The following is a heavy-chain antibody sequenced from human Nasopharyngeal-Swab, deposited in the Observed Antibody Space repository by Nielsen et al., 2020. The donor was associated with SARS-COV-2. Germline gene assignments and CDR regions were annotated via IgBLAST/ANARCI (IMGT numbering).Heavy chain of an antibody. J-gene: IGHJ4*02. D-gene: IGHD2-15*01. CDR1: GGTFSSYA. Sequence: SVKVSCKASGGTFSSYAISWVRQAPGQGLEWMGGIIPIFGTANYAQKFQGRVTITADESTSTAYMELSSLRSEDTAVYYCARDSGYCSGGSCYYFDYWGQGTLVTVSS. CDR2: IIPIFGTA. V-gene: IGHV1-69*13. CDR3: ARDSGYCSGGSCYYFDY.